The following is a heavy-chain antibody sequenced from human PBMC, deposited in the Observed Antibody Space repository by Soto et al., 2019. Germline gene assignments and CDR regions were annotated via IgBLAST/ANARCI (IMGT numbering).Heavy chain of an antibody. Sequence: QVQLVQSGAEVKKPGASVKVSCKASGYTFTSYGISWVRQAPGQGLEWMGWISAYNGNTNYEQKLQGRVTKTTDTRARTAYRELGSMRADDTAVYYCAREQYSFGSRGYWGWGRGTLVTVSS. CDR3: AREQYSFGSRGYWG. V-gene: IGHV1-18*01. CDR1: GYTFTSYG. CDR2: ISAYNGNT. D-gene: IGHD3-22*01. J-gene: IGHJ4*02.